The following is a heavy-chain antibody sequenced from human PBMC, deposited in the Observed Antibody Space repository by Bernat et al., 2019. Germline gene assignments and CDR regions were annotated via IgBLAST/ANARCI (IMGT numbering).Heavy chain of an antibody. D-gene: IGHD4-17*01. J-gene: IGHJ4*02. CDR2: ISSSSSYI. Sequence: EVQLVESGGGLVKPGGSLRLSCAASGFTFSSYSMNWVRQAPGKGLEWVSSISSSSSYIYYADSVKGRFTISRDNAKNSLYLQMNSLRAEDTAVYYCVSNPTTISLTDYWGQGTLVTVSS. CDR1: GFTFSSYS. V-gene: IGHV3-21*01. CDR3: VSNPTTISLTDY.